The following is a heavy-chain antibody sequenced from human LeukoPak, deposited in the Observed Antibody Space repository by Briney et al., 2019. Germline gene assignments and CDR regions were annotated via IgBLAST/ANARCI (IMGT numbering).Heavy chain of an antibody. CDR3: ARVLGVDIVAGTDY. J-gene: IGHJ4*02. CDR1: GGTFSTYS. V-gene: IGHV1-69*13. Sequence: SVKVSCKASGGTFSTYSTSWVRQAPGHGLEWMGGVIPVFGTSVYAQTFQDRVAISADESTSTAYMELRSLRSDDTAVYYCARVLGVDIVAGTDYWGQGTLVTVSS. CDR2: VIPVFGTS. D-gene: IGHD5-12*01.